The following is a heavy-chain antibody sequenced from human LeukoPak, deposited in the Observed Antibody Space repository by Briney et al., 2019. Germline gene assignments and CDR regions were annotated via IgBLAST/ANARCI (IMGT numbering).Heavy chain of an antibody. J-gene: IGHJ4*02. Sequence: GGSLRLSCEASGFTFSSYLMSWVRQAPGKGLEWVAYIKEDGSEKNYVETVKGRFTISRDNAKNTLYMEMKSLRAEDTAVYYCARDLSTVGGQGTLVTVSS. CDR3: ARDLSTV. D-gene: IGHD4-17*01. CDR1: GFTFSSYL. CDR2: IKEDGSEK. V-gene: IGHV3-7*04.